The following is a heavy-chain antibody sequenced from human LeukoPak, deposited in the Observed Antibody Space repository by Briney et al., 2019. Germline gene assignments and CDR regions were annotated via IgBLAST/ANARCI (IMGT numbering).Heavy chain of an antibody. CDR1: GFTFTSSA. CDR2: IVLGSGNT. J-gene: IGHJ4*02. CDR3: AAETSYVWGSSDFDY. D-gene: IGHD3-16*01. Sequence: TSEKVSCKASGFTFTSSAMQWVRQARGQRLEWIGWIVLGSGNTNYAQKFQERVTITRYMSTSTAYMELGSLRSEDTAVYYCAAETSYVWGSSDFDYWGQGTLVTVSS. V-gene: IGHV1-58*02.